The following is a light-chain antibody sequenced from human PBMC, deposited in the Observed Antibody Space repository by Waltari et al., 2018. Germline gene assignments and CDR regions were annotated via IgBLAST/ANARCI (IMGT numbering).Light chain of an antibody. CDR2: DAI. CDR3: GSFISSTTGI. J-gene: IGLJ2*01. CDR1: SSDVGGYKY. Sequence: QSALTQPDSVSGSPGQSITISCTGTSSDVGGYKYVPWYQQYPVKAPKVIIYDAINRPSGVSNRFAGSKSGNSASLTISGLQAEDEADYYCGSFISSTTGIFGGGTRLTVL. V-gene: IGLV2-14*03.